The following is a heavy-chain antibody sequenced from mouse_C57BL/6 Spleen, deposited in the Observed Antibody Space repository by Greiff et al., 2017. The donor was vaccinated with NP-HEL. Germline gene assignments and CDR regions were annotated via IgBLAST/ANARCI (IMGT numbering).Heavy chain of an antibody. CDR1: GYTFTGYW. D-gene: IGHD2-5*01. Sequence: QVQLQQSGAELMKPGASVKLSCKASGYTFTGYWIEWVKQRPGNGLEWIGEILTGSGSTNYNEKFKGKATMTADTSSNTAYMQLSSLTTEDSAIYYCARTGSNYLYYFDYWGQGTTLTVSS. CDR2: ILTGSGST. J-gene: IGHJ2*01. V-gene: IGHV1-9*01. CDR3: ARTGSNYLYYFDY.